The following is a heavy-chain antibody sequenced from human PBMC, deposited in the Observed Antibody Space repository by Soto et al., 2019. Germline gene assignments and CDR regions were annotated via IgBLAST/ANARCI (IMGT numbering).Heavy chain of an antibody. J-gene: IGHJ4*02. Sequence: SETLSLTCTVSGGSISSGGYYWSWIRQHPGKGLEWIGYIYYSGSTYYNPSLKSRVTISVDTSKNQFSLKLSSVTAADTAVYYCARVDRCSSLEDYFDYWGQGTLVTVSS. CDR3: ARVDRCSSLEDYFDY. D-gene: IGHD6-6*01. CDR2: IYYSGST. V-gene: IGHV4-31*03. CDR1: GGSISSGGYY.